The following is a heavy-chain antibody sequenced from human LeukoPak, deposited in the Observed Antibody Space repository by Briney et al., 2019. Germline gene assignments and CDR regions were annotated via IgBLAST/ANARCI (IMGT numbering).Heavy chain of an antibody. Sequence: PGGSLRLSCATSGFTFRNYGMHWVRQAPGKGLEWVAIIDYDGSNQYYADSVKGRFTISRDNSKNTLYLQLNSLRAEDTAMYYCARDRGQSYFDYWGQGTLVTVSS. CDR3: ARDRGQSYFDY. V-gene: IGHV3-33*01. J-gene: IGHJ4*02. CDR2: IDYDGSNQ. CDR1: GFTFRNYG. D-gene: IGHD3-10*01.